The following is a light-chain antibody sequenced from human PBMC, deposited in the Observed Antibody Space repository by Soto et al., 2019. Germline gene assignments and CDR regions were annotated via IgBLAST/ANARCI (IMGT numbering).Light chain of an antibody. CDR2: AAS. V-gene: IGKV1-39*01. J-gene: IGKJ4*01. CDR3: KKSYSTLGHA. CDR1: QSISTY. Sequence: DIQMTHSPSSLSASVGDRVTITCRASQSISTYLNWYQQKPGKAPKVLIYAASSLQSGVPSRFSGSGSGTDFTLTISSLQPEDFATYYCKKSYSTLGHAFGGGTKVEIX.